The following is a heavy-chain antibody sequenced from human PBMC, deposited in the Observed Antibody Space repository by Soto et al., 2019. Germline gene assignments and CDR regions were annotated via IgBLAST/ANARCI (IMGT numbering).Heavy chain of an antibody. D-gene: IGHD4-17*01. V-gene: IGHV3-21*06. CDR2: VSGSSSYI. CDR3: ARNLRGHYGP. Sequence: PGGSLRLSCEVSGFNFRNFNMIWVRQAPGKGLEWVSSVSGSSSYIYYADSVKGRFTVSRDNANNLVFLQMNGLRPEDTAMYYCARNLRGHYGPWGQGTMVTVSS. J-gene: IGHJ3*01. CDR1: GFNFRNFN.